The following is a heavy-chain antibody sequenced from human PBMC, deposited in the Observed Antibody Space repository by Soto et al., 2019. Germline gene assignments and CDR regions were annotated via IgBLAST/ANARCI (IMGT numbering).Heavy chain of an antibody. CDR2: IWYDGSNK. D-gene: IGHD6-13*01. J-gene: IGHJ3*02. CDR1: GFTFSSYG. V-gene: IGHV3-33*01. CDR3: AREGSSGVGLRVSAFDI. Sequence: PGGSLRLSCAASGFTFSSYGMHWVRQAPGKGLEWVAVIWYDGSNKYYADSVKGRFTISRDNSKNTLYLQMNSLRAEDTAVYYCAREGSSGVGLRVSAFDIWGQGTMVTVSS.